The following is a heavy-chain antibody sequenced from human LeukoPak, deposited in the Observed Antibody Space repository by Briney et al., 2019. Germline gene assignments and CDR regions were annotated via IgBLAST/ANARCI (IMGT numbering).Heavy chain of an antibody. V-gene: IGHV1-2*06. D-gene: IGHD2-15*01. CDR3: AREICSVGSCSIGTDS. Sequence: GASVKVSCKASGYTFTCYYMHWVRQAPGQGLEWMGRINPNSGGADFAQKFQGRVTMTRDTSISTAYMELSRLGSDDTAVYYCAREICSVGSCSIGTDSWGQGTLVTVSS. CDR1: GYTFTCYY. J-gene: IGHJ4*02. CDR2: INPNSGGA.